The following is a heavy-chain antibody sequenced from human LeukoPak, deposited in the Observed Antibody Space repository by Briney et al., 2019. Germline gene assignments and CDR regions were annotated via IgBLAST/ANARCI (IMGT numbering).Heavy chain of an antibody. CDR3: ARGQRYYYDSSGPYRDAFDI. D-gene: IGHD3-22*01. J-gene: IGHJ3*02. Sequence: SETLSLTCAVYGGSFSGYYWSWIRQPPGKGLEWIGEINHSGSTNYNPSLKSRVTISVDTSKNQFSLKLSSVTAADTAVYYCARGQRYYYDSSGPYRDAFDIWGQGTMVTVSS. V-gene: IGHV4-34*01. CDR2: INHSGST. CDR1: GGSFSGYY.